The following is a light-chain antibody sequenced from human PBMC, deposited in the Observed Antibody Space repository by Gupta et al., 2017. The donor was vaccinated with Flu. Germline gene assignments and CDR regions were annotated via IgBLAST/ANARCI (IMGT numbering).Light chain of an antibody. J-gene: IGKJ1*01. Sequence: DIVMTQSPLSLPVTPGAPASISCRSSQSLRHSNGYNYLDWYLQKPGQSPQLLIYLGSNRASGVPDRFSGSGSGTYFTLKISRVEAEDVGVYYCMQARQTPWTFGQGTKVEIK. CDR3: MQARQTPWT. CDR1: QSLRHSNGYNY. CDR2: LGS. V-gene: IGKV2-28*01.